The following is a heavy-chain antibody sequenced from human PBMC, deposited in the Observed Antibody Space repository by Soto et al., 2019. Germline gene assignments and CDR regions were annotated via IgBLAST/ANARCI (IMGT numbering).Heavy chain of an antibody. CDR2: VFHSRAV. V-gene: IGHV4-4*02. CDR3: ARNPFDD. J-gene: IGHJ4*02. CDR1: GDSITSNYW. Sequence: SETLSLTCAVSGDSITSNYWWRWVRHPTGKGIEWIGEVFHSRAVNYNPSHKSRVNISLDKSNNQFSLTLIYVTAADTAIYYCARNPFDDWGQGTLVTVSS.